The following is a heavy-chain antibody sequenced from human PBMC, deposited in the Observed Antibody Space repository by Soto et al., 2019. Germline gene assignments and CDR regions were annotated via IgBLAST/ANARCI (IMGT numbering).Heavy chain of an antibody. V-gene: IGHV3-23*01. D-gene: IGHD3-9*01. CDR3: AKNPVGIPSTCYFDH. CDR2: ISGSAGST. J-gene: IGHJ4*02. CDR1: GFTFSSYS. Sequence: EVQLLESGGGFVQPGGSLRLSCVASGFTFSSYSMSWARQAPGKGLEWVSAISGSAGSTYYADSVKGRFTISRDNSKNPLFLKMDSLRAGDTALYYCAKNPVGIPSTCYFDHWGEGTLVTVSS.